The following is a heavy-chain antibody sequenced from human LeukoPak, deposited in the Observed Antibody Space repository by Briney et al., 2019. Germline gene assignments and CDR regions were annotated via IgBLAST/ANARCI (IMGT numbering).Heavy chain of an antibody. V-gene: IGHV1-2*02. D-gene: IGHD2-15*01. J-gene: IGHJ4*02. CDR2: INPNSGGT. CDR1: GYTFTGYY. CDR3: ARTAVDCSGGSCYLGYYY. Sequence: ASVKVSCKASGYTFTGYYMHWVRQAPGQGLEWMGWINPNSGGTNYAQKFQGRVTMTRDTSISTAYMELSRLRSDDTAVYYCARTAVDCSGGSCYLGYYYGGQGTLVSVSS.